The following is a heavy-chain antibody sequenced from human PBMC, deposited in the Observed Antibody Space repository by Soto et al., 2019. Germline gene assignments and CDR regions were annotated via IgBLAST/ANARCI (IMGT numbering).Heavy chain of an antibody. Sequence: QVQLVQSGAEVKKPGSSVKVSCKASGGTFSSYTISWVRQAPGQGLEWMGRIIPILGIANYAQKFQGRVTITAEKSTIKAYMELSSLRSEETAVYYCAGANGGYCSGGSCYWFDPWGQGTLVTVSS. J-gene: IGHJ5*02. CDR3: AGANGGYCSGGSCYWFDP. CDR1: GGTFSSYT. CDR2: IIPILGIA. D-gene: IGHD2-15*01. V-gene: IGHV1-69*02.